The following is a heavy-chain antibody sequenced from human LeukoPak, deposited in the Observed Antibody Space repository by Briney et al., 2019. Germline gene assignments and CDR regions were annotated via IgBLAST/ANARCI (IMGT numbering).Heavy chain of an antibody. CDR1: GHTFTSYG. CDR2: ISAYNGNT. V-gene: IGHV1-18*01. J-gene: IGHJ3*02. Sequence: GASVKVSCKASGHTFTSYGISWVRQAPGQGLEWMGWISAYNGNTNYAQKLQGRVTMTTDTSTSTAYMELRSLISDDTAVYYCAREFSGYSYAFDIWGQGTMVTVSS. CDR3: AREFSGYSYAFDI. D-gene: IGHD5-18*01.